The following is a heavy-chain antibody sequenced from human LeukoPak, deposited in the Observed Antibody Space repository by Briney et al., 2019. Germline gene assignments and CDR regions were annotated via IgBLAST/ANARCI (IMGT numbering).Heavy chain of an antibody. D-gene: IGHD4-17*01. CDR3: AKIPYGDYGYNWFDP. CDR1: GFTFSSYA. CDR2: ISGSGCST. Sequence: GGSLRLSCAASGFTFSSYAMSWVRQAPGKGLEWVSAISGSGCSTYYADSVKGRFTISRDNSKNTLYLQMNSLRAEDTAVYYCAKIPYGDYGYNWFDPWGEGKLVSVS. J-gene: IGHJ5*02. V-gene: IGHV3-23*01.